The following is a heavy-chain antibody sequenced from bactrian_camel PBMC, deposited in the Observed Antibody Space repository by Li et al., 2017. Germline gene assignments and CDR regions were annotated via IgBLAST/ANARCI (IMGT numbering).Heavy chain of an antibody. CDR2: IDRGGST. J-gene: IGHJ6*01. D-gene: IGHD6*01. CDR3: AAAAGFVPAVAVFGRRSLVT. Sequence: HVQLVESGGGSVQSGGSLRLSCEVSGLSYSSYCKVGWFRQAPGKEREGVAAIDRGGSTSYADSVKGRFTISLNTAEKMVYLQMDSLNPEDTAMYYCAAAAGFVPAVAVFGRRSLVTGARGPRSPSP. CDR1: GLSYSSYC. V-gene: IGHV3S53*01.